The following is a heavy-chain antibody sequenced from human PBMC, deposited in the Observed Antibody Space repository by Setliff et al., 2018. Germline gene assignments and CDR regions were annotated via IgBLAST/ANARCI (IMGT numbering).Heavy chain of an antibody. CDR3: ARGGVRGVMPFDI. D-gene: IGHD3-10*01. J-gene: IGHJ3*02. Sequence: PSETLSLTCVVYGGSFSGDYWSWIRQPPGKGLEWIGEINHSGSTNYSPSLKSRVTISVDTSKNQFSLKLSSVAAADTAVYYCARGGVRGVMPFDIWGQGTMVTVSS. CDR2: INHSGST. CDR1: GGSFSGDY. V-gene: IGHV4-34*01.